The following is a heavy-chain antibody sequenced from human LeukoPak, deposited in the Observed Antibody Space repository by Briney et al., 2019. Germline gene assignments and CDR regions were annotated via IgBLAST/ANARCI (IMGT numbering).Heavy chain of an antibody. Sequence: ASVKVSCKASGYTFTGYYMHWVRQAPGQGLEWMGWINPNSGGTNYAQKFQGRVTMTRDTSISTAYMELSRLRSDDTAVYYCARVKVEWLRADGAIDYWGQGTLVTVSS. CDR1: GYTFTGYY. CDR2: INPNSGGT. V-gene: IGHV1-2*02. J-gene: IGHJ4*02. CDR3: ARVKVEWLRADGAIDY. D-gene: IGHD5-12*01.